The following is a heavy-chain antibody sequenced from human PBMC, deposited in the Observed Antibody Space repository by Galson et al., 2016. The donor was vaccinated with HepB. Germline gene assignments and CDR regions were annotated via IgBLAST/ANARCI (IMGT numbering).Heavy chain of an antibody. CDR1: GYSFTTYA. CDR2: INGGNGNT. V-gene: IGHV1-3*01. D-gene: IGHD1-1*01. Sequence: SVKVSCKASGYSFTTYAIHWVRQAPGQRLEWMGWINGGNGNTKYSQNFEGRVTITRDTSATTAYLEVSSLRSEDSAVYYCARDAYPWNAVGESYYYYDSYMDVWGKGTTVTVSS. CDR3: ARDAYPWNAVGESYYYYDSYMDV. J-gene: IGHJ6*03.